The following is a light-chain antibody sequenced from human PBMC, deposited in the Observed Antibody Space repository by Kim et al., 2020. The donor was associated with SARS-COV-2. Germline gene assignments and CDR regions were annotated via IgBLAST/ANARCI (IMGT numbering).Light chain of an antibody. CDR2: LNSDGSH. Sequence: SVKLTCTLSSGHSSYAIAWHQQQPEKGPRYLMKLNSDGSHSKGDGIPDRFSGSSSGAERYLTISSLQSEDEADYYCQTWGTGTWVFGGGTKVTVL. J-gene: IGLJ3*02. CDR1: SGHSSYA. CDR3: QTWGTGTWV. V-gene: IGLV4-69*01.